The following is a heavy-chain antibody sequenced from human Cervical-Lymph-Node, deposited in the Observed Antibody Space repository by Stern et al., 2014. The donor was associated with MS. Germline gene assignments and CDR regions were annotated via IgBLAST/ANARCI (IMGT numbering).Heavy chain of an antibody. CDR1: GFTFTSSA. Sequence: QLVESGPEVKKPGTSVKVSCKASGFTFTSSAVQWVRQARGQRLEWVGWIVVCSGHTNYAQKYQERVTITRDMSTSTAYMELSSLRSEDTAVYYCAAGPPYGGKALLGYWGQGTLVTVSS. D-gene: IGHD4-23*01. J-gene: IGHJ4*02. CDR3: AAGPPYGGKALLGY. V-gene: IGHV1-58*01. CDR2: IVVCSGHT.